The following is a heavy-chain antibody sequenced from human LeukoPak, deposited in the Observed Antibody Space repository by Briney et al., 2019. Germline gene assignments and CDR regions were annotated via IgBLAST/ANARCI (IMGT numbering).Heavy chain of an antibody. Sequence: SETLSLTCTVSGGSISSYYWSWIRQPPGKGLEWIGYIYYSGSTNYNPSLKSRVTISVDTSKNQFSLKLSSVTAADTAVYYRAREGYSYGYNGMDVWGQGTTVTVSS. J-gene: IGHJ6*02. V-gene: IGHV4-59*01. CDR1: GGSISSYY. CDR2: IYYSGST. CDR3: AREGYSYGYNGMDV. D-gene: IGHD5-18*01.